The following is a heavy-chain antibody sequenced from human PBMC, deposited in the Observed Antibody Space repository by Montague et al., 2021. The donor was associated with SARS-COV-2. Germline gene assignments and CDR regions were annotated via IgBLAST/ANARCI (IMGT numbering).Heavy chain of an antibody. D-gene: IGHD1-26*01. CDR2: TYYRSKWYN. CDR3: ARTSASSDY. CDR1: GDSVSRNRAA. J-gene: IGHJ4*02. V-gene: IGHV6-1*01. Sequence: CAISGDSVSRNRAAWNWIRLSPSRGLEWLGRTYYRSKWYNDYAVSVKSRITTNPDTSKNQISLQLNSVTPEDTAVYYCARTSASSDYWGQGTLVTVSS.